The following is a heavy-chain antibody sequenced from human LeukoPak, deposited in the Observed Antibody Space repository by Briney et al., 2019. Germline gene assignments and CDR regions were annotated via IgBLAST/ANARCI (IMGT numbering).Heavy chain of an antibody. CDR3: ARGPGVAYYYGVDV. CDR2: TYYSGSP. V-gene: IGHV4-59*01. CDR1: RGSISGYY. Sequence: PSESLSLTCTVSRGSISGYYWSWIRQPPGKGLEWIGYTYYSGSPNYNPSLKSRVTISVDTSKNQFSLKLSSVTAADTAVYYCARGPGVAYYYGVDVWGQGTTVTVSS. J-gene: IGHJ6*02. D-gene: IGHD3-3*01.